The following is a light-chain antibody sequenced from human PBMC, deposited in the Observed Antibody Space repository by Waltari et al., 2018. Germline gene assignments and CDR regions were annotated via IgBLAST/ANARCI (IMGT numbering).Light chain of an antibody. J-gene: IGKJ4*01. V-gene: IGKV1-39*01. CDR2: AAS. Sequence: DIQMTQSPSSLSASVGDRVTITCRARRAITNYVNCYQQRPGLAPKLLIYAASTLQGGVPTRFSGSGSGTDFTLTISSLQIEDFATYYCQQSHSAPLAFGGGTRLEI. CDR3: QQSHSAPLA. CDR1: RAITNY.